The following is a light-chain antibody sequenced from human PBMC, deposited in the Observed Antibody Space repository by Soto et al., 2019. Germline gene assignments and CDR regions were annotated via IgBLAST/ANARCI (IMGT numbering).Light chain of an antibody. Sequence: EIVMTQSPATLSVSPGERATLSCRASQRVSSNLSWYQQKPGQAPRLLIYGASTRAPGIPARFSGSGSGTEFTLTISSLQSEDFAVYYCQQYNNWPPITFGQGTRLEIK. CDR2: GAS. V-gene: IGKV3-15*01. J-gene: IGKJ5*01. CDR3: QQYNNWPPIT. CDR1: QRVSSN.